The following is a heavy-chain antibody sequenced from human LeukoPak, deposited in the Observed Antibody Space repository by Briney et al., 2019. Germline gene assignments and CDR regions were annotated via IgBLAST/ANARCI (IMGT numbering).Heavy chain of an antibody. V-gene: IGHV3-23*01. D-gene: IGHD6-19*01. Sequence: GGSLILSCAASGFTFSSYGMTWVRQAPGKGLEWVSAISKSGDETFYADSVKGRFIISRDNLKNKLYLQMNSLSAGDTALYSCSKIPVAGQWYYDLWGRGTLVTVSS. CDR2: ISKSGDET. CDR1: GFTFSSYG. CDR3: SKIPVAGQWYYDL. J-gene: IGHJ2*01.